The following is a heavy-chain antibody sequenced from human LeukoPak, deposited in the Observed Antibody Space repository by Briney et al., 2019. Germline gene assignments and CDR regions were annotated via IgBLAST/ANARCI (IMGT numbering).Heavy chain of an antibody. CDR1: GYTFTSYY. CDR3: AGTLSSGYDKFDY. CDR2: INPSGGST. Sequence: ASVKVSCKASGYTFTSYYMHWVRQAPGQGLEWMGIINPSGGSTSYAQKFQGRVTMTRDTSTSTVYMELSSLGSEDTAVYYCAGTLSSGYDKFDYWGQGTLVTVSS. V-gene: IGHV1-46*01. J-gene: IGHJ4*02. D-gene: IGHD5-12*01.